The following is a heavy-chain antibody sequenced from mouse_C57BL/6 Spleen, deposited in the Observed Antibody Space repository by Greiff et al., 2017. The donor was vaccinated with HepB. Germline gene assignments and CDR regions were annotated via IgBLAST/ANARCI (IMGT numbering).Heavy chain of an antibody. CDR2: IYPRSGNT. D-gene: IGHD1-1*01. V-gene: IGHV1-81*01. Sequence: QVHVKQSGAELARPGASVKLSCKASGYTFTSYGISWVKQRTGQGLEWIGEIYPRSGNTYYNEKFKGKATLTADKSSSTAYMELRSLTSEDSAVYFCARGGSITTVDAMDYWGQGTSVTVSS. J-gene: IGHJ4*01. CDR3: ARGGSITTVDAMDY. CDR1: GYTFTSYG.